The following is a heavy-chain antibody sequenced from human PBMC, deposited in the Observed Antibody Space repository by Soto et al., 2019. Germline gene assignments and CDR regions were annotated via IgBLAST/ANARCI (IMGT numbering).Heavy chain of an antibody. J-gene: IGHJ6*02. Sequence: PSETLSLTCTVSGGSISSYYLSWIRQPPGKGLEWIGYIYYSGSTNYNPSLKSRVTISVDTSKNQFSLKLSSVTAADTAVYYCARDQVYYYGSGSYSEPHHYYYYYGMDVWGQGTTVTVSS. D-gene: IGHD3-10*01. CDR3: ARDQVYYYGSGSYSEPHHYYYYYGMDV. CDR1: GGSISSYY. CDR2: IYYSGST. V-gene: IGHV4-59*01.